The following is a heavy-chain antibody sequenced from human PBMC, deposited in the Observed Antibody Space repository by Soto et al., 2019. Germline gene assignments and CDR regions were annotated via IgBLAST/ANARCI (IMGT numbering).Heavy chain of an antibody. D-gene: IGHD6-19*01. V-gene: IGHV3-74*01. J-gene: IGHJ4*02. Sequence: EVQLVASGGGLVQPGGSLRLSCAASGFNCSNHWMHWVRQAPVKGLVWVSRSKTDGSYTNYADSVKGRFTLSRDNAKDTLYLQMDSLRADDTAVYYCVRSPSIGWGDDWGEVTLGTVSS. CDR3: VRSPSIGWGDD. CDR2: SKTDGSYT. CDR1: GFNCSNHW.